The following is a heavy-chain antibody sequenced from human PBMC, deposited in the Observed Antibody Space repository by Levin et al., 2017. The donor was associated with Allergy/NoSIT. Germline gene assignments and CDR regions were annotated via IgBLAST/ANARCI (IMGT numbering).Heavy chain of an antibody. CDR3: GGSPPVGAAAGTIDS. D-gene: IGHD6-13*01. CDR2: IYVSGGGT. V-gene: IGHV1-46*01. J-gene: IGHJ4*02. CDR1: GQSFARYY. Sequence: ASVKVSCKASGQSFARYYMHWVRQAPGQGLEWMGVIYVSGGGTNYSQKFRGRVTVTRDTSTSTVYMELSSLRSEDTAVYYCGGSPPVGAAAGTIDSWGQGTLVTVSS.